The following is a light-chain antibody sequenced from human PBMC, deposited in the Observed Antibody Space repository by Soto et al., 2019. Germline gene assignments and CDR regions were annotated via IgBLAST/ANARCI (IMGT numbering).Light chain of an antibody. CDR2: RNN. V-gene: IGLV1-47*01. J-gene: IGLJ2*01. CDR1: SSNIGSNY. Sequence: LTQPPSASGTPGQRVTISCSGSSSNIGSNYVYWYQQFPGTAPKLLIYRNNQRPSGVPDRFSGSKSGTSASLAISGLRSEDEADYYCATWDDSLSGVVFGGGTKLTVL. CDR3: ATWDDSLSGVV.